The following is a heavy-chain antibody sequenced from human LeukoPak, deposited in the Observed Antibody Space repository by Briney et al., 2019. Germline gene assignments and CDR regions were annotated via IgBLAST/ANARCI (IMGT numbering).Heavy chain of an antibody. CDR2: ISGDGGST. V-gene: IGHV3-43*02. CDR3: AKAYNWNSFRLGIDFDY. J-gene: IGHJ4*02. D-gene: IGHD1-7*01. Sequence: GGSLRLSCAASGFTFDDYAMHWVRQAPGKGLEWVSLISGDGGSTYYADSLKGRFTISRDNSKNSLYLQMNSLRTEDTALYYCAKAYNWNSFRLGIDFDYWGQGTLVTVSS. CDR1: GFTFDDYA.